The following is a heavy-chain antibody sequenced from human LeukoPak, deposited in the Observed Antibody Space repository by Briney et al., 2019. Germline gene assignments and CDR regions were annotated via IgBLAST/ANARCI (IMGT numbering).Heavy chain of an antibody. CDR3: ARLGPLPGIAAEFDY. V-gene: IGHV5-51*01. Sequence: GESRKISGKGSGYSFTSYSSGWVRQMPGKGLDWIRIIYPGDPDTRYSPSFQGQVTISADKSISTAYLQWSSLKASDTAMYYCARLGPLPGIAAEFDYWGQGTLVTVSS. CDR1: GYSFTSYS. D-gene: IGHD6-13*01. CDR2: IYPGDPDT. J-gene: IGHJ4*02.